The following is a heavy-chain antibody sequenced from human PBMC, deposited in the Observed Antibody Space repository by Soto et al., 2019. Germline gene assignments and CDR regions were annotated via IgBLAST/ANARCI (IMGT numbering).Heavy chain of an antibody. CDR3: ARDRFLGTYYDILTGCDY. V-gene: IGHV1-18*01. CDR1: GYTFTSYG. Sequence: GASVKVSCRASGYTFTSYGISWVRQAPGQGLEWMGWISAYNGNTNYAQKLQGRVTMTTDTSTSTAYMELRSLRSDDTAVYYCARDRFLGTYYDILTGCDYWGKGTLVTVSS. CDR2: ISAYNGNT. D-gene: IGHD3-9*01. J-gene: IGHJ4*02.